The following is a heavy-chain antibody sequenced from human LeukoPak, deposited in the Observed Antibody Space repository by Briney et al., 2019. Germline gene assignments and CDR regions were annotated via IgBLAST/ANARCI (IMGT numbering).Heavy chain of an antibody. CDR3: ARDFDDTYYDFWSGYYTFDY. D-gene: IGHD3-3*01. CDR2: ISSSSSYI. V-gene: IGHV3-21*01. Sequence: KTGGSLRLSCAASGFTFSSYSMNWVRQAPGKGLEWVSSISSSSSYIYYADSVRGRFTISRDNAKNSLYLQMNSLRAEDTAVYYCARDFDDTYYDFWSGYYTFDYWGQGTLVTVSS. J-gene: IGHJ4*02. CDR1: GFTFSSYS.